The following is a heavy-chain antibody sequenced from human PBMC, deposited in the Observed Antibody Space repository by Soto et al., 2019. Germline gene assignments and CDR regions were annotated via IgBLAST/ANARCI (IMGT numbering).Heavy chain of an antibody. CDR2: ISGSGGTT. J-gene: IGHJ4*02. CDR3: AKFFVETGSNSGWPWSFHY. V-gene: IGHV3-23*01. Sequence: EVQLLESGGGLVQPGRSLRLSCAPSGFTFSNYAMSWVRQAPGQGLDWVSAISGSGGTTYYADSVRGRFTISRDTSKNTRFLQMNSLGAEDAAVYYCAKFFVETGSNSGWPWSFHYWGQGTLVTVSS. CDR1: GFTFSNYA. D-gene: IGHD6-25*01.